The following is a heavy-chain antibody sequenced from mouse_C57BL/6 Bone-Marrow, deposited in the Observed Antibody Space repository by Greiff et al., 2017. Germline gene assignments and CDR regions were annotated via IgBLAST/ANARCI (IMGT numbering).Heavy chain of an antibody. D-gene: IGHD1-1*01. J-gene: IGHJ4*01. CDR3: TKYYYGSSRGAMDY. CDR1: GFTFSSYA. V-gene: IGHV5-9-1*02. Sequence: DVMLVESGEGLVKPGGSLKLSCAASGFTFSSYAMSWVRQTPEKRLEWVAYISSGGDYIYYADTVKGRFTISRDNARNTLYLQMSSLKSEDTAMYYCTKYYYGSSRGAMDYWGQGTSVTVSS. CDR2: ISSGGDYI.